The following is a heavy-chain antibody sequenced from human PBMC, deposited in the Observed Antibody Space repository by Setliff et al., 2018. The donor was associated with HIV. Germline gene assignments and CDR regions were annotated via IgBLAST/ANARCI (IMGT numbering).Heavy chain of an antibody. CDR2: IYISRNT. CDR1: GGSIARSYLY. CDR3: ARWMVVPRDSYYNYYYMDV. Sequence: SETLSLTCTVSGGSIARSYLYWGWIRQPPGKGLEWIGHIYISRNTNYNTSLKGRVAMSVDRSKNQFSLKLNSVTAADTAVYYCARWMVVPRDSYYNYYYMDVWGKGTTVTVSS. J-gene: IGHJ6*03. D-gene: IGHD3-22*01. V-gene: IGHV4-61*05.